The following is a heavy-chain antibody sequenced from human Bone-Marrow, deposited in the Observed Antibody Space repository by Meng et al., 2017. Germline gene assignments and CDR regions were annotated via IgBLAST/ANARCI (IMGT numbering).Heavy chain of an antibody. Sequence: GSLRLSCAVYGGSFSGYYWSWVRQPPGKGLEWIGEIYHSGSTNYNPSLKSRVTISVDKSKNQFSLKLSSVTAADTAVYYCARNTKEKYYDFWSGYPHYFDYWGQGTLVTVSS. V-gene: IGHV4-34*01. CDR2: IYHSGST. J-gene: IGHJ4*02. CDR3: ARNTKEKYYDFWSGYPHYFDY. CDR1: GGSFSGYY. D-gene: IGHD3-3*01.